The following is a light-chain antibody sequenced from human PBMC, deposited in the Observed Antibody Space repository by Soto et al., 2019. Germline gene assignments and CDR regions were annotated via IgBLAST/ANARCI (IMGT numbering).Light chain of an antibody. CDR1: QSISSY. J-gene: IGKJ1*01. CDR3: TQSYSTPRT. Sequence: DIQMTQSPSSLSASVGDRVTITCRASQSISSYLNWYQQKPGKAPKLLIYAASSLQSWVPSRFSGSGSGTDFTLTISSLQPEEFATYYCTQSYSTPRTFGQRTKVDIK. CDR2: AAS. V-gene: IGKV1-39*01.